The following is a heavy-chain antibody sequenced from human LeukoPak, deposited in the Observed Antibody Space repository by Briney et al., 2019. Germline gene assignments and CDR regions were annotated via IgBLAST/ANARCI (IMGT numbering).Heavy chain of an antibody. D-gene: IGHD3-22*01. Sequence: GGSLTLSCAASGLTFSIYATSWVRQAPGKGLEWVSSTTSRVKNTRYVDSVKGRFTITRDNSEHTLYLQMHSLRAEDTAVYYCARDRPNYYGSDGHYYRRDGDYWGRGTLVSVSS. J-gene: IGHJ4*02. CDR3: ARDRPNYYGSDGHYYRRDGDY. V-gene: IGHV3-23*01. CDR2: TTSRVKNT. CDR1: GLTFSIYA.